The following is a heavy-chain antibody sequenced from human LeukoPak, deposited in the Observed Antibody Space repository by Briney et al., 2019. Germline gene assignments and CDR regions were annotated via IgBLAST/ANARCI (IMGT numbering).Heavy chain of an antibody. CDR1: GFTFSSYA. J-gene: IGHJ4*02. CDR3: ARDLHGYSYGYFDY. Sequence: GGSLRLSCAASGFTFSSYAMHWVRQAPGKGLEWVAVISYDGSNNYDADSVEGRFTISRDNSENTLYLHMNSLRAEDTVLYYCARDLHGYSYGYFDYWGQGTLVTVSS. V-gene: IGHV3-30-3*01. CDR2: ISYDGSNN. D-gene: IGHD5-18*01.